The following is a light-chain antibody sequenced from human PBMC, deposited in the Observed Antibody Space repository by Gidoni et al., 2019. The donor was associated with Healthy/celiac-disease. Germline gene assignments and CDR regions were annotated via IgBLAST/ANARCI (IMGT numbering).Light chain of an antibody. Sequence: DIQMTQSPSSLSASVGDRVTITCRASQSISSYLNWYQQKPGKAPKLLIYAASSLQSGVPSRFSGSGSGTDFTITISSLQPEEFATYYCQKSYSTPRTFGGGTKVEIK. V-gene: IGKV1-39*01. CDR1: QSISSY. CDR3: QKSYSTPRT. CDR2: AAS. J-gene: IGKJ4*01.